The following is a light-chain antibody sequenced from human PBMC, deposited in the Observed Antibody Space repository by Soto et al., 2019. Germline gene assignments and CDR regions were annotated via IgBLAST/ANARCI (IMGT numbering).Light chain of an antibody. J-gene: IGKJ4*01. CDR1: QGISSY. V-gene: IGKV1-8*01. CDR2: AAS. CDR3: QQYYSYPLT. Sequence: AIRMTQSPSSLSASTGDRVTITCRACQGISSYLASDQQKPGKAPKLLIYAASTLQSGVPSRFSGSGSGTDFTLTISCLQYEDFATYYCQQYYSYPLTVGGGTKVEIQ.